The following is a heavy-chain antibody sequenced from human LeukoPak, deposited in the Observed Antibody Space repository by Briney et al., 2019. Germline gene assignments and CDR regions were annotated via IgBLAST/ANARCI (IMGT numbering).Heavy chain of an antibody. CDR2: IIPILGIA. J-gene: IGHJ4*02. Sequence: ASVKVSCKASGGAFSSYTIGWVRQAPGQGLEWMGRIIPILGIANYAQKFQGRVTITADKSTSTAYMELSSLRSEGTAVYYCAREYCGGDCSVDRNYFDYWGQGTLVTVSS. D-gene: IGHD2-21*02. CDR3: AREYCGGDCSVDRNYFDY. V-gene: IGHV1-69*04. CDR1: GGAFSSYT.